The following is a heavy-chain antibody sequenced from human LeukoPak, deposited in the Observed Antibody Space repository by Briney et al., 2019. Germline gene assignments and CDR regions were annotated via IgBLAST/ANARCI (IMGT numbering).Heavy chain of an antibody. J-gene: IGHJ4*02. Sequence: GGSLRLSCAASGFTFSTCSMKWVRQAPGKALEWVSSISGSSYHIYYADSVKGRFTISRDNANNLLYLQMNSLRAEDTAVYYCARGYSYGFSDPGEVAGRKTELFDYWGQGTLVTVSS. CDR2: ISGSSYHI. CDR1: GFTFSTCS. V-gene: IGHV3-21*04. D-gene: IGHD5-18*01. CDR3: ARGYSYGFSDPGEVAGRKTELFDY.